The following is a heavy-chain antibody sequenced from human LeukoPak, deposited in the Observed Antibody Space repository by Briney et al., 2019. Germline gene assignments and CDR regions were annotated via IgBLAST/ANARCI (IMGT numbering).Heavy chain of an antibody. V-gene: IGHV3-23*01. D-gene: IGHD2-21*01. Sequence: GGSLRLSCAATGFAFGTYTMSWVRQVPGQGLEWVAGISADGARTYYAGSVQGRFTISRDNANNMLNLQLSALRADDAAVYYCAKDRGGLPHPIWFDSWGQGTMVAVSS. CDR1: GFAFGTYT. J-gene: IGHJ5*01. CDR3: AKDRGGLPHPIWFDS. CDR2: ISADGART.